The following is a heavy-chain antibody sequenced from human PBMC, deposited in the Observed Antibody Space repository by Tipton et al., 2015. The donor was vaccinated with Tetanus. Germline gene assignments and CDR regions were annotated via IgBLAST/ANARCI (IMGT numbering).Heavy chain of an antibody. J-gene: IGHJ4*02. D-gene: IGHD2-15*01. Sequence: SLRLSCAASGFIFSSYGIHWVRQAPGKGLEWVAVSWHDGTYKYYADSVKGRFTISRDNSKNTLYLQRNSLRAEDTAVYYCAREADCSGGGCFSGDFDNWGQGTQVTVSS. CDR1: GFIFSSYG. V-gene: IGHV3-33*01. CDR2: SWHDGTYK. CDR3: AREADCSGGGCFSGDFDN.